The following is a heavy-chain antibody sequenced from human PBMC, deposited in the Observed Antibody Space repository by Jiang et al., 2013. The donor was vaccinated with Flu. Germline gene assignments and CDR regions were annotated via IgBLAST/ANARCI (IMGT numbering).Heavy chain of an antibody. CDR1: GFTFSSYA. Sequence: RLSCAASGFTFSSYAMHWVRQAPGKGLEWVAVISYDGSNKYYADSVKGRFTISRDNSKNTLYLQMNSLRAEDTAVYYCARDTTFDLWGRGTLVTVSS. CDR2: ISYDGSNK. V-gene: IGHV3-30-3*01. CDR3: ARDTTFDL. J-gene: IGHJ2*01. D-gene: IGHD4-17*01.